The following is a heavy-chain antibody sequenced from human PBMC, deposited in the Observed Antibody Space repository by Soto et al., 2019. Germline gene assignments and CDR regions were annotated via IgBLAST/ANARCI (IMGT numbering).Heavy chain of an antibody. CDR1: GLTFANAR. CDR3: ARDWFLSYSSVFWFDP. Sequence: PGGSLRLSCAASGLTFANARMNWVRQAPGKGLEWVSSISSSSSYIYYADSVKGRFTISRDNAKNSLYLQMNSLRAEDTAVYYCARDWFLSYSSVFWFDPWGQGTLVTVSS. J-gene: IGHJ5*02. CDR2: ISSSSSYI. D-gene: IGHD6-19*01. V-gene: IGHV3-21*01.